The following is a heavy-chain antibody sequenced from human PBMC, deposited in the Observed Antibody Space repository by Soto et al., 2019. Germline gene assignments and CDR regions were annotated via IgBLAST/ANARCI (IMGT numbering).Heavy chain of an antibody. V-gene: IGHV3-66*01. D-gene: IGHD3-3*01. CDR2: IYSGGST. CDR1: GFTVSSNY. CDR3: ARVVRFLEWSYYYYYMAV. J-gene: IGHJ6*03. Sequence: GGSLRLSCAASGFTVSSNYMSWVRQAQGKGLEWVSVIYSGGSTYYADSVKGRFTISRDNSKNTLYLQMNSLRAEDTAVYYCARVVRFLEWSYYYYYMAVWGKGTTVTVSS.